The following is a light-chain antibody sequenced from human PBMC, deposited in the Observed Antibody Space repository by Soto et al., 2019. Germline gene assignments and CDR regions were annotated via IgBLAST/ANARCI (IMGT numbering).Light chain of an antibody. J-gene: IGKJ2*01. V-gene: IGKV1-9*01. Sequence: DIQLTQSPAFLSASVEDRVTISCRASYDISSSLAWYQQEPGRPPKLLIYDSSTLQTGVPSRFTGSRSEKKFTCTIRGLQFGDYATYFCQQLSHYPYTFGHGTKLEI. CDR3: QQLSHYPYT. CDR1: YDISSS. CDR2: DSS.